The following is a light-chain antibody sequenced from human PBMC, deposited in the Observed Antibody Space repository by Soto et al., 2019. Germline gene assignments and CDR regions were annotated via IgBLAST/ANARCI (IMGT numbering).Light chain of an antibody. CDR1: SSNIGQHR. V-gene: IGLV1-44*01. J-gene: IGLJ2*01. CDR2: SNY. CDR3: AVWDDSLSAVV. Sequence: QAVVTQPPSASGSPGQSVTISCSGRSSNIGQHRVRWFQHLAGTAPKLLIYSNYQRPSGVPDRFSGSKSGASASLAITGLQSEDEAYYYCAVWDDSLSAVVFGGGTQLTVL.